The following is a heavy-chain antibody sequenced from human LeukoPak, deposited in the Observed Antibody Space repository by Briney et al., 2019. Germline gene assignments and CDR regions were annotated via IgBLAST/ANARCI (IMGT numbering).Heavy chain of an antibody. Sequence: GGSLRLSCAASGFIFSRYWMSWVRQAPGKGLEWVANIKQDGSEKYYVDSVKGRFTISRDNAKNSLFLQMNSLRAEDTAVYYCARDTGYCSGGSCYSVQYYFDYWGQGSLVTVSS. CDR2: IKQDGSEK. CDR3: ARDTGYCSGGSCYSVQYYFDY. D-gene: IGHD2-15*01. V-gene: IGHV3-7*01. J-gene: IGHJ4*02. CDR1: GFIFSRYW.